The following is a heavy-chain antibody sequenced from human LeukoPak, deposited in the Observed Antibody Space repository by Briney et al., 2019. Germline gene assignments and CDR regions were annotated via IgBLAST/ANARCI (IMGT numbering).Heavy chain of an antibody. Sequence: GGSLRLSCAASGFIFSSYGMHWVRQAPGKGLEWVALIWYDGGKKYYTDSVRGRFTISRDNSKNTLYLQMDSLRAEDTAVYYCVRYCNGGSCYRAAFDVWGPGTMVTVSS. CDR1: GFIFSSYG. CDR2: IWYDGGKK. CDR3: VRYCNGGSCYRAAFDV. V-gene: IGHV3-33*08. D-gene: IGHD2-15*01. J-gene: IGHJ3*01.